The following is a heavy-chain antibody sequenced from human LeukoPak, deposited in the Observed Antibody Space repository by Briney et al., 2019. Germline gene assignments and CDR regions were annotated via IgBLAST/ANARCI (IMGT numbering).Heavy chain of an antibody. J-gene: IGHJ4*02. V-gene: IGHV4-61*01. CDR3: ARDRDSNYLD. CDR1: GGSFSSGSYY. D-gene: IGHD4-11*01. CDR2: IYYSGST. Sequence: SETLSLTCTVSGGSFSSGSYYWSWIRQPPGKGLEWIGYIYYSGSTNYNPSLKSRVTISVDTSKNQFSLKLSSVTAADTAVYYCARDRDSNYLDWGQGTLVTVSS.